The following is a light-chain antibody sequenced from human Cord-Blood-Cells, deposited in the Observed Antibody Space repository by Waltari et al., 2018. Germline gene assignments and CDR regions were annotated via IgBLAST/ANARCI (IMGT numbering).Light chain of an antibody. V-gene: IGKV1-39*01. Sequence: DIQMTQSPSSLSASVGHRVTITCRASQSISSYVNWYQQKPGKAPKLLIYAASSLQSGVPSRFSSSGSGTEFTLTISSLQPEDFATYYCQQSYSTPFTFGPGTKVDI. J-gene: IGKJ3*01. CDR2: AAS. CDR1: QSISSY. CDR3: QQSYSTPFT.